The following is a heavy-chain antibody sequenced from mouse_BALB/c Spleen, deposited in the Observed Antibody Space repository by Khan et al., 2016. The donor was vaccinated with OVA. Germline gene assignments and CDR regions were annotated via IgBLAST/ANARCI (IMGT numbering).Heavy chain of an antibody. J-gene: IGHJ2*01. V-gene: IGHV1-9*01. CDR1: GYTFSSYW. CDR3: ARTTYYFDY. Sequence: QVQLKQSGAEVMKPGASVKISCKATGYTFSSYWIEWVKQRPGHGLEWIGEILPGSGSTNYNEKFKGKATFTADTSSNTAYMQLSSLTSEDSAGYYCARTTYYFDYWGQGTTLTVSS. CDR2: ILPGSGST.